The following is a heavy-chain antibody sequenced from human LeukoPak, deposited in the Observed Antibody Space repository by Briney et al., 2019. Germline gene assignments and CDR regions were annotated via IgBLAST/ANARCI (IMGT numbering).Heavy chain of an antibody. CDR1: GGSFSGYY. V-gene: IGHV4-34*01. Sequence: SETLSLTCAVYGGSFSGYYWSWIRQPPGKGLEWIGEINHSGSTNYNPSLKSRATISVNTSKNQFSLKLSSVTAADTAVYYCAGNHSSGWYWDYWGQGTLVTVSS. D-gene: IGHD6-19*01. CDR3: AGNHSSGWYWDY. J-gene: IGHJ4*02. CDR2: INHSGST.